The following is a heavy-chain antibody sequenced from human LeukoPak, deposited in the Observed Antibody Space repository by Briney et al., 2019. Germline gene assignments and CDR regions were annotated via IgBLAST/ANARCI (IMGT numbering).Heavy chain of an antibody. CDR3: ARHPRYYDRSGYYSRYY. D-gene: IGHD3-22*01. CDR1: GYSISSGYY. J-gene: IGHJ4*02. CDR2: IYHSGST. Sequence: SETLSLTCAVSGYSISSGYYWGWIRQPPGNGLEWIGSIYHSGSTYYNPSLKSRVTISVDTSKNQFSLKLSSETAADTAVYYCARHPRYYDRSGYYSRYYWGQGTLVTVSS. V-gene: IGHV4-38-2*01.